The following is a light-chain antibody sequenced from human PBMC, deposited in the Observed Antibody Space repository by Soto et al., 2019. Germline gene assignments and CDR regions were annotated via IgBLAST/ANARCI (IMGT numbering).Light chain of an antibody. J-gene: IGLJ1*01. CDR2: DVS. CDR3: SSYTSSSTLGV. V-gene: IGLV2-14*03. Sequence: QSALTQPASVSGSPGQSITISCTGTSSDIGGYNFVSWYQHHPGKGPKLMIYDVSNRPSGVSNRFSGSKSGNTASLIISGLQAEDEADYYCSSYTSSSTLGVFGTGTKLTVL. CDR1: SSDIGGYNF.